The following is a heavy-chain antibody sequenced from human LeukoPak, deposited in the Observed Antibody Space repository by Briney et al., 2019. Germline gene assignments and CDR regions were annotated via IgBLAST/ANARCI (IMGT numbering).Heavy chain of an antibody. D-gene: IGHD3-22*01. CDR3: ARTPRNYYDSSGYPVNYYFDY. J-gene: IGHJ4*02. CDR2: MNPNSGNT. CDR1: GYTFTSYD. V-gene: IGHV1-8*01. Sequence: RASVKVSCKASGYTFTSYDINWVRQATGQGLEWMGWMNPNSGNTGYAQKFQGRVTMTRNTSISTAYMELSSLRSEDTAVYYCARTPRNYYDSSGYPVNYYFDYWGQGTLVTVSS.